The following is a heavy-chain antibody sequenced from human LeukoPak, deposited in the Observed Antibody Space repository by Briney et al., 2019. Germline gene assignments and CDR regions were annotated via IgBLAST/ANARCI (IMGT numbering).Heavy chain of an antibody. CDR2: IYYSGST. Sequence: SETLSLTCTVSGGSISSYYWSWIRQPPGKGLEWIGYIYYSGSTYYNPSLKSRVTISVDTSKNQFSLKLSSVTAADTAVYYCARHVEDGYKLYYFDYWGQGTLVTVSS. D-gene: IGHD5-24*01. CDR3: ARHVEDGYKLYYFDY. CDR1: GGSISSYY. V-gene: IGHV4-59*08. J-gene: IGHJ4*02.